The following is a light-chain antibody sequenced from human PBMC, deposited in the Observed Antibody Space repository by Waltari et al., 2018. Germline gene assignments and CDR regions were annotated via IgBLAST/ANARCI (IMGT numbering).Light chain of an antibody. Sequence: QSVLTQPPSASGTPGQRVTISCSGRSSNIGSNTVNWYQQLPGTAPKLLIYSNNQRHSGVPDRFSGSKSGTSASLAISGLQSEDEADYYCAAWDDSLNGLVFGGGTKLTVL. V-gene: IGLV1-44*01. CDR1: SSNIGSNT. CDR2: SNN. J-gene: IGLJ2*01. CDR3: AAWDDSLNGLV.